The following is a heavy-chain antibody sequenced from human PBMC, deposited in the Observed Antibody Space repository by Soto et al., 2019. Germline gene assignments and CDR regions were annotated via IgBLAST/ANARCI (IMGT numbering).Heavy chain of an antibody. Sequence: QVQLVESGGGVVQPGRSLRLSCAASGFTFSSYGMHWVRQAPGKGLEWVAVIWYDGSNKYYADSVKGRFTISRDNSKNTLYLQMNSLRAEDTAVYYCARARSLLGFGDGYGMDVWGHGTTVAVSS. D-gene: IGHD3-10*01. J-gene: IGHJ6*02. CDR1: GFTFSSYG. CDR3: ARARSLLGFGDGYGMDV. CDR2: IWYDGSNK. V-gene: IGHV3-33*01.